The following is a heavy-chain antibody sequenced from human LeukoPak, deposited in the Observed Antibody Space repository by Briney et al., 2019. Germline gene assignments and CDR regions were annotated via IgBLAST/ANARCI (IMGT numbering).Heavy chain of an antibody. CDR2: IYTSGST. J-gene: IGHJ4*02. Sequence: TLSLTCTVPVGSISSGSYYWSWIRQPAGKGLEWIGRIYTSGSTNYNPSLKSRVTISVDTSKNQFSLKLSSVTAADTAVYYCASTYYDSSGYYPFDYWGQGTLVTVSS. V-gene: IGHV4-61*02. D-gene: IGHD3-22*01. CDR3: ASTYYDSSGYYPFDY. CDR1: VGSISSGSYY.